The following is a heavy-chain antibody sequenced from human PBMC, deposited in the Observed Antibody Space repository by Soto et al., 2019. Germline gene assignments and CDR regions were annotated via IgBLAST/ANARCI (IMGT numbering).Heavy chain of an antibody. V-gene: IGHV1-69*13. J-gene: IGHJ4*02. CDR1: GGTFSSYA. CDR3: ASRDGSKGSYYFDY. CDR2: IIPIFGTA. D-gene: IGHD2-21*01. Sequence: SVKVSCKASGGTFSSYAISWVRQAPGQGLEWMGGIIPIFGTANYAQKFQGRVTITADESTSTAYMELSSLRSEDTAVYYCASRDGSKGSYYFDYWGQGTLVTVSS.